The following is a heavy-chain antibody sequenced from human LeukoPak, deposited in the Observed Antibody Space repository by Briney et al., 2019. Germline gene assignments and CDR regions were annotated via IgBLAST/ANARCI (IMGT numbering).Heavy chain of an antibody. CDR2: IYTSGST. Sequence: SGTLSLTCTVAGGSISSYYWSWIRQPAGKGLEWIGRIYTSGSTNYNPSLKSRVTMSVDTSKNQFSLKLSSVTAADTAVYYCVPYYYDSSGYYYAPGWGQGTLVTVSS. CDR1: GGSISSYY. V-gene: IGHV4-4*07. J-gene: IGHJ4*02. CDR3: VPYYYDSSGYYYAPG. D-gene: IGHD3-22*01.